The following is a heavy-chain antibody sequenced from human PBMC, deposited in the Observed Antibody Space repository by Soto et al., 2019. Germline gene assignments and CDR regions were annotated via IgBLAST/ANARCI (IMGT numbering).Heavy chain of an antibody. CDR2: IYYSGST. Sequence: QVQLQESGPGLVKPSQTLSLTCTVSGGSISSGGYYWSWIRQHPGKGLEWIGYIYYSGSTYYNPPLKGRVTISVDTSKNQVSLKLSSVTAADTAMYSCARGRVVVVVAVTRYWFDPWGQGTLVTVSS. J-gene: IGHJ5*02. CDR1: GGSISSGGYY. CDR3: ARGRVVVVVAVTRYWFDP. D-gene: IGHD2-15*01. V-gene: IGHV4-31*03.